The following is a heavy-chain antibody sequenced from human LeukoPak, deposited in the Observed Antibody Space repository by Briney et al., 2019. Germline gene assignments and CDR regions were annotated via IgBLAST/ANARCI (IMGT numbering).Heavy chain of an antibody. CDR2: ISYDGSNK. J-gene: IGHJ4*02. V-gene: IGHV3-30*18. Sequence: PGRSLRLSCAASGFTFSSYGMHWVRQAPGKGLEWVAVISYDGSNKYYADSVKGRFTISRDNSKNTLYLQMNSLRAEDTAVYYCAKDSTIRYCSGGSCYLDHWGQGTLVTVSS. D-gene: IGHD2-15*01. CDR1: GFTFSSYG. CDR3: AKDSTIRYCSGGSCYLDH.